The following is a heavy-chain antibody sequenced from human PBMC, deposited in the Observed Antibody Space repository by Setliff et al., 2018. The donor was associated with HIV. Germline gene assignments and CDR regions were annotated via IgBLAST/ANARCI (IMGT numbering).Heavy chain of an antibody. Sequence: SETLSLTCTVSGGSISRSSYYWGWIRQSPGKGLEWIAHIHHSGPTYYNPSLKSRVTMSVDTSKSQFSLRLSSVTATDAALYYCASHQDYGDNYYFDYWGQGALVTVSS. V-gene: IGHV4-39*01. J-gene: IGHJ4*02. CDR2: IHHSGPT. CDR3: ASHQDYGDNYYFDY. D-gene: IGHD4-17*01. CDR1: GGSISRSSYY.